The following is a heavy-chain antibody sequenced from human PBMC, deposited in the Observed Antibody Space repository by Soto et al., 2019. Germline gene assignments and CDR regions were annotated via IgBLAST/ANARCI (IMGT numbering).Heavy chain of an antibody. D-gene: IGHD3-16*01. Sequence: GGSLRLSCAASGFTFSSYGMHWVRQAPGKGLEWVAVIWYDGSNKYYADSVKGRFTISRDNSKNTLYLQMNSLRAEDMGVYYCATEAGLQDPVPVTAVLGQ. J-gene: IGHJ6*02. V-gene: IGHV3-33*01. CDR1: GFTFSSYG. CDR2: IWYDGSNK. CDR3: ATEAGLQDPVPVTAV.